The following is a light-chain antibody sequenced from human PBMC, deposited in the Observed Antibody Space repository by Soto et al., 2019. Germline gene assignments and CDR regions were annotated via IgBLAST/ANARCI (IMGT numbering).Light chain of an antibody. Sequence: EIVLTQSPATLSLSPGQRATLSCRASQGVYTYLAWYQQKPGQAPRLLIYDASNRATGIPARFSGSGSGTDFTLTISSLEPEDFAVYYCQHRSAWPFTFGQGTRLDI. CDR2: DAS. CDR3: QHRSAWPFT. J-gene: IGKJ5*01. V-gene: IGKV3-11*01. CDR1: QGVYTY.